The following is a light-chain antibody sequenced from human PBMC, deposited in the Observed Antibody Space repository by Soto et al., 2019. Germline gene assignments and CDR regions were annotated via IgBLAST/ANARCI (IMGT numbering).Light chain of an antibody. CDR3: QSYDSSLSGVI. CDR2: GNS. CDR1: SSNIGAGYD. V-gene: IGLV1-40*01. Sequence: QSVLTQPPSMSGAPGQRVTISCTGSSSNIGAGYDVHWYQQLPGTAPKLLIYGNSNRPSGVPDRFSGPKSGTSASLAMTGGKAEDEADYCCQSYDSSLSGVIVGGGTKLAVL. J-gene: IGLJ2*01.